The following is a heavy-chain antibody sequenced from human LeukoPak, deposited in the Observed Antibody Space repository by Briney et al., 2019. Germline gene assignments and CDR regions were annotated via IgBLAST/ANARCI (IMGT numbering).Heavy chain of an antibody. J-gene: IGHJ6*02. CDR1: GYTFTSYG. Sequence: GASVKVSCKASGYTFTSYGISWVRQAPGQGLEWMGRISAYNGNTNYAQKLQGRVTMTTDTSTSTAYMELRSLRSDDTAVYYCARLGRATVVTRYYYGMDVWGQGTTVTVSS. V-gene: IGHV1-18*01. CDR2: ISAYNGNT. D-gene: IGHD4-23*01. CDR3: ARLGRATVVTRYYYGMDV.